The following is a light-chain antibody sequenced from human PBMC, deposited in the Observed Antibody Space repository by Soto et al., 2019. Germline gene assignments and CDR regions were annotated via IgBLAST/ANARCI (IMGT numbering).Light chain of an antibody. Sequence: EIVLTQSPATLSLSPGERATLSCRASQSVGGHLAWYQQKPGQAPRLLIYDASERATGIPARFSGSGSETDFTLTISSLEPDDSAVYYCQQRNNWPPSITFGQGTRLEIK. J-gene: IGKJ5*01. CDR2: DAS. CDR3: QQRNNWPPSIT. CDR1: QSVGGH. V-gene: IGKV3-11*01.